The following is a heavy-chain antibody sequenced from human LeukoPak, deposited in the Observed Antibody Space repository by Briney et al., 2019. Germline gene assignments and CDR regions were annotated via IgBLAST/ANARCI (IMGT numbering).Heavy chain of an antibody. CDR1: GFSFNYAW. D-gene: IGHD3-22*01. V-gene: IGHV3-15*01. CDR3: TTDYYDSSAYPLNFDY. J-gene: IGHJ4*02. Sequence: PGGSLRLSCAASGFSFNYAWMSWVRQAPGKGLEWVGRIRSKTDGGTTDYAAPVKGRFTISRDDSKNTLYLQMNSPKTEDTAVYYCTTDYYDSSAYPLNFDYWGQGTLVTVSS. CDR2: IRSKTDGGTT.